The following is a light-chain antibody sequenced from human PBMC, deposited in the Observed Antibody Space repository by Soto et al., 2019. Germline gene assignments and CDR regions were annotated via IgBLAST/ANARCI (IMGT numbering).Light chain of an antibody. CDR3: QQRTNSLT. CDR2: DAS. CDR1: QNVSTY. Sequence: EIVLTQSPATLSLSPGERVTLSCRASQNVSTYLAWYQQKPGQAPRLLIYDASDRATGIPARCSGSGSGTDFTLTISRPEPEDSAVYYCQQRTNSLTFGPGTKVDIK. V-gene: IGKV3-11*01. J-gene: IGKJ3*01.